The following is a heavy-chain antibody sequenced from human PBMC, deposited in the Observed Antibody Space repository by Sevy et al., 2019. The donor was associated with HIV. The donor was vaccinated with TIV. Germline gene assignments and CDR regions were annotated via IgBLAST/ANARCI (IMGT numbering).Heavy chain of an antibody. CDR1: GYTFTGYY. J-gene: IGHJ5*02. Sequence: ASVKVSCKASGYTFTGYYMHWVRQAPGQGLEWMGWINPNSGGTNYAQKFQGRDTMTRDTSISTAYMELSRLRSDDTAVYYCARDLPLFGELISGLDPWGQGTLVTVSS. V-gene: IGHV1-2*02. D-gene: IGHD3-10*02. CDR2: INPNSGGT. CDR3: ARDLPLFGELISGLDP.